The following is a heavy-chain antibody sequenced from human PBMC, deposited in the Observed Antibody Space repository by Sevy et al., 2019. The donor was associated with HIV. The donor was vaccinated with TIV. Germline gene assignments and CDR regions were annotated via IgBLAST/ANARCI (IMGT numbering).Heavy chain of an antibody. CDR3: ATALRAFHPLHY. CDR2: VSYDGSQK. Sequence: GESLKISCVASGFTFGDYAMHWVRQAPGKGLEWVSLVSYDGSQKYYGHSVRGRFTISRDNSNNTLHLHMDNLRAEDSAVYFCATALRAFHPLHYWGQGTLVTVSS. V-gene: IGHV3-30*14. D-gene: IGHD4-17*01. J-gene: IGHJ4*02. CDR1: GFTFGDYA.